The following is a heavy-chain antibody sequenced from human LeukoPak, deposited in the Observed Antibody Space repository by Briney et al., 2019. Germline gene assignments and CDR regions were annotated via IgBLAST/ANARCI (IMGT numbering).Heavy chain of an antibody. J-gene: IGHJ5*02. CDR1: GFTFSSYS. CDR2: ISSSSSTI. CDR3: AREYGGSYFINNWFDP. V-gene: IGHV3-48*02. Sequence: SGGSLGLSCAASGFTFSSYSMNWVRQAPGKGLEWVSYISSSSSTIYYADSVKGRFTISRDNAKNSLYLQMNSLRDEDTAVYYCAREYGGSYFINNWFDPWGQGTLVTVSS. D-gene: IGHD1-26*01.